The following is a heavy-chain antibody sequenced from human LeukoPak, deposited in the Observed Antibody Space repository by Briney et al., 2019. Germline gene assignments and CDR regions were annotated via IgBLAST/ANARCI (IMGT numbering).Heavy chain of an antibody. CDR3: ASTDSGSYRYFDY. CDR1: GVSFSGYY. D-gene: IGHD1-26*01. CDR2: INHSGST. V-gene: IGHV4-34*01. Sequence: SETLSLTCAVYGVSFSGYYWSWIRQPPGKGLEWIGEINHSGSTNYNPSLKSRVTISVDTSKNQFSLKLSSVTAADTAVYYCASTDSGSYRYFDYWGQGTLVTVSS. J-gene: IGHJ4*02.